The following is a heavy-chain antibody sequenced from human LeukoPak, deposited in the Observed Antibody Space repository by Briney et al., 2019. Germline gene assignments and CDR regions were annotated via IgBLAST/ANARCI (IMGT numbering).Heavy chain of an antibody. CDR3: ARDLTFGYSSGDAFDI. V-gene: IGHV4-39*07. CDR1: GGSISSSSYY. J-gene: IGHJ3*02. Sequence: PSETLSLTCTVSGGSISSSSYYWGWIRQPPGKGLEWIGRIYTSGSTNYNPSLKSRVTMSVDTSKNQFSLKLSSVTAADTAVYYCARDLTFGYSSGDAFDIWGQGTMVTVSS. D-gene: IGHD6-19*01. CDR2: IYTSGST.